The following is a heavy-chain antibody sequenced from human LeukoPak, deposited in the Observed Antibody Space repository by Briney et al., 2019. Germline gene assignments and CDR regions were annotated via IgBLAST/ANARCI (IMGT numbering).Heavy chain of an antibody. J-gene: IGHJ4*02. Sequence: PGGSLRLSCAASGFTFSSYAMSWFRQAPGKGLEWVSAISGSGGSTYYADSVKGRFTISRDNSKNTLYLQMNSLRAEDTAVYYCAKDGPDFWSGYYFEQGAFDYWGQGTLVTVSS. CDR3: AKDGPDFWSGYYFEQGAFDY. CDR2: ISGSGGST. D-gene: IGHD3-3*01. CDR1: GFTFSSYA. V-gene: IGHV3-23*01.